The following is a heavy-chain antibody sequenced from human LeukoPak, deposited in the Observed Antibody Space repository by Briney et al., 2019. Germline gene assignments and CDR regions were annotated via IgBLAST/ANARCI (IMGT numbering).Heavy chain of an antibody. CDR2: INHSGST. CDR3: ARSMLWFGELSLYYYYGMDV. V-gene: IGHV4-34*01. CDR1: GGSFSGYY. Sequence: PSETLSLTCAVYGGSFSGYYWSWIRQPPGKGLEWIGEINHSGSTNYNPSLKSRVTISVDTSKNQFSLKLSSVTAADTAVYYCARSMLWFGELSLYYYYGMDVWGQGTTVTVSS. D-gene: IGHD3-10*01. J-gene: IGHJ6*02.